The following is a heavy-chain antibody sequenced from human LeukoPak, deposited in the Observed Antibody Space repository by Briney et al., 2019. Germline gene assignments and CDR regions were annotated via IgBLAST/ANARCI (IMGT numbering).Heavy chain of an antibody. CDR1: GCTFGDYA. J-gene: IGHJ3*02. D-gene: IGHD2-2*01. CDR3: ARDGRYCSSTSCLEGAFDI. CDR2: ISSSSTYV. V-gene: IGHV3-21*01. Sequence: GGSLRLSCTASGCTFGDYAMSWFRQAPGKGLEWVSSISSSSTYVYYADSVKGRLSISRDNAKNSLYLQMNSLRAEDTAVYYCARDGRYCSSTSCLEGAFDIWGQGTMVTVSS.